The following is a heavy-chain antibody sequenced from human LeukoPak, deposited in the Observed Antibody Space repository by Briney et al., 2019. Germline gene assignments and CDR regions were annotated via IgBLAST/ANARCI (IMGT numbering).Heavy chain of an antibody. CDR3: ARIRSSYYYDRMLYFDY. V-gene: IGHV2-70*11. Sequence: LRLSCAASGFTFSSYAMSWVRQAPGKGLEWLARIDWDDDKYYSTSLKTRLTISKDTSKNQVVLTMTNMDPVDTATYYCARIRSSYYYDRMLYFDYWGQGTLVTVSS. D-gene: IGHD3-22*01. J-gene: IGHJ4*02. CDR2: IDWDDDK. CDR1: GFTFSSYAM.